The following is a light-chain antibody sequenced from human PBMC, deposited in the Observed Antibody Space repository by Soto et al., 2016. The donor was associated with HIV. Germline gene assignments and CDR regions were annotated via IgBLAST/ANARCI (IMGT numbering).Light chain of an antibody. CDR3: QTWDNNGGI. CDR1: KLGDKF. Sequence: SYELTQPPSVSVSPGQTATISCSGDKLGDKFVSWYQQRPGQSPILIMYGDFKRPSGIPERFTGSNSGTTATLTISGAQTMDESDYYCQTWDNNGGIFGAGTKLTV. V-gene: IGLV3-1*01. CDR2: GDF. J-gene: IGLJ2*01.